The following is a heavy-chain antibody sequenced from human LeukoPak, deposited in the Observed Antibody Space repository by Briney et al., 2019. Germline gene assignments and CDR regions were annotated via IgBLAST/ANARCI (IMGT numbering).Heavy chain of an antibody. CDR2: ISWNSGSI. CDR3: AKNLAVAGFYYYGMDV. Sequence: GGSLRLSCAASGFTFDDYAMHWVRQAPGKGLEWVSGISWNSGSIGYADSVKGRFTISRDNSKNTLYLQMNSLRAEDTAVYYCAKNLAVAGFYYYGMDVWGQGTTVTVSS. CDR1: GFTFDDYA. J-gene: IGHJ6*02. D-gene: IGHD6-19*01. V-gene: IGHV3-9*01.